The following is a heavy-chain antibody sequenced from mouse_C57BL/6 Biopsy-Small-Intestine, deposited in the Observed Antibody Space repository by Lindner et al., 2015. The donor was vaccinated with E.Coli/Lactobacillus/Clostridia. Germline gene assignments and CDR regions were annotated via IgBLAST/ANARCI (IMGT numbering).Heavy chain of an antibody. D-gene: IGHD1-1*01. J-gene: IGHJ4*01. CDR1: GNTFTDYE. CDR3: TRGGYYHYYAMDY. CDR2: IDPETGGT. V-gene: IGHV1-15*01. Sequence: VQLQESGAELVRPGASVTLSCKASGNTFTDYEMHWVKQTPVHGLEWIGAIDPETGGTAYNQKFKGKATLTADKSSSTAYMELRSLTSEDSAVYYCTRGGYYHYYAMDYWGQGTSVTVSS.